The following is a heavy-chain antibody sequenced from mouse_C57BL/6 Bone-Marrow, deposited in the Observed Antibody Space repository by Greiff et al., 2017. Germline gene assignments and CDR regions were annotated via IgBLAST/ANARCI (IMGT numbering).Heavy chain of an antibody. D-gene: IGHD1-1*01. CDR2: IDPENGDT. CDR1: GFNIKDDY. V-gene: IGHV14-4*01. CDR3: TTGYYGSSYFYWYFDV. J-gene: IGHJ1*03. Sequence: VQLKESGAELVRPGASVKLSCTASGFNIKDDYMHWVKQRPEQGLEWIGWIDPENGDTEYASKFQGKATITADTSSNTAYLQLSSLTSEDTAVYYCTTGYYGSSYFYWYFDVWGTGTTVTVSS.